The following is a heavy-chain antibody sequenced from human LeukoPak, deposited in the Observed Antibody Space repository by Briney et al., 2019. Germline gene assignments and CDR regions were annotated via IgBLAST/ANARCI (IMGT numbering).Heavy chain of an antibody. CDR3: ARADYGDPFDY. CDR1: GFTFSSYW. J-gene: IGHJ4*02. D-gene: IGHD4-17*01. CDR2: INSDGSST. Sequence: PGGSLRLSCAASGFTFSSYWMHWVRQAPGKGLVWVSRINSDGSSTSYADSVKGRFTISRDNAKNTLYLQMSSLRAEDTAVYYCARADYGDPFDYWGQGTLVTVSS. V-gene: IGHV3-74*01.